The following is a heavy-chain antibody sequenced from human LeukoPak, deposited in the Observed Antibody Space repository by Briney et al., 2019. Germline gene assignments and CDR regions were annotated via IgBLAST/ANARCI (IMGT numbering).Heavy chain of an antibody. J-gene: IGHJ4*02. D-gene: IGHD5-18*01. Sequence: GGSLRLSCAASGFTFSSYWMHWVRQSPGKGPVWVSRINRDGSSANYADSVKGRFTISRDNAKNALYLQMNSLRAEDTAVYYCARRVSAKSLDYWGQGTLVTVSS. CDR2: INRDGSSA. CDR3: ARRVSAKSLDY. CDR1: GFTFSSYW. V-gene: IGHV3-74*01.